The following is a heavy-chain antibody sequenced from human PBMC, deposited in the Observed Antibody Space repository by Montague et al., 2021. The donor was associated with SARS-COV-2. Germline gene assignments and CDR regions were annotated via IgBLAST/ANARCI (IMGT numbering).Heavy chain of an antibody. CDR3: ARENYDILTGTTLGLDY. CDR1: GFSLSTSGMR. J-gene: IGHJ4*02. V-gene: IGHV2-70*04. Sequence: PALVKPTQTLTPTCTFSGFSLSTSGMRASWIRQPPGKALEWLARIDWDDDKFYSTSLKTRLTISKDTSKNQVVLTMTNMDPVDTATYYCARENYDILTGTTLGLDYWGQGTLVTVSS. CDR2: IDWDDDK. D-gene: IGHD3-9*01.